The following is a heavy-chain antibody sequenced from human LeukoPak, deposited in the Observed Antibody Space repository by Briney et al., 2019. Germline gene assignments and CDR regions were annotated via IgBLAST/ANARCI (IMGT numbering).Heavy chain of an antibody. D-gene: IGHD3-22*01. CDR2: IRYDESNK. J-gene: IGHJ4*02. Sequence: GGSLRLSCAASGFTFSSYGMHWVRQAPGKGLEWVAFIRYDESNKYYADSVKGRFTISRDNSKNTLYLQMNSLRAEDTAVYYCASGYYYDSSGYYGGGNFDYWGQGTLVTVSS. CDR1: GFTFSSYG. V-gene: IGHV3-30*02. CDR3: ASGYYYDSSGYYGGGNFDY.